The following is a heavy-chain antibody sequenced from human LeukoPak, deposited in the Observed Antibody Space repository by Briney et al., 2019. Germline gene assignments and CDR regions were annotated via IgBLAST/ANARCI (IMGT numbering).Heavy chain of an antibody. CDR2: ISSSSSYI. CDR1: GFTFSSYS. Sequence: GGSLRLSCAASGFTFSSYSMNWVRQAPGKGLEWVSSISSSSSYIYYADSVKGRFTISRDNAKNSLYLQMNSLRAEDTAVYYCASPDYDFWSGYYGYFDYWGQGTLVTVSS. V-gene: IGHV3-21*01. CDR3: ASPDYDFWSGYYGYFDY. D-gene: IGHD3-3*01. J-gene: IGHJ4*02.